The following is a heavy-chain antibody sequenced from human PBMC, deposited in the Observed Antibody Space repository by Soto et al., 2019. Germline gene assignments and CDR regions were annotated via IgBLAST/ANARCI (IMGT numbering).Heavy chain of an antibody. J-gene: IGHJ4*02. CDR1: AGSFSGSY. V-gene: IGHV4-34*01. CDR2: INHSGST. D-gene: IGHD2-2*01. Sequence: QVQLQQWGAGLLKPSETLSLTCGVYAGSFSGSYWSWTRQPPGKVLEWIGEINHSGSTNYNPSLKGRVTIAVDASKARFSLRLSSVIAADTAVYYCARTRWESTSCRPNFDYWGQGTLVAVAS. CDR3: ARTRWESTSCRPNFDY.